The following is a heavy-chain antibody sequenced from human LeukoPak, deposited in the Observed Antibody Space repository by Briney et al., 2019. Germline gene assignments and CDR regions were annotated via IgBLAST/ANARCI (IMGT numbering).Heavy chain of an antibody. J-gene: IGHJ4*02. Sequence: ASVTVSCKASGYTFTSYGISWVRQAPGQGLEWMGWISAYNGNTNYAQKLQGRVTMTTDTSTGTAYMELRGLRSDDTAVYYCARDQRVYSSGPGYWGQGTLVTVSS. D-gene: IGHD5-18*01. CDR3: ARDQRVYSSGPGY. V-gene: IGHV1-18*01. CDR2: ISAYNGNT. CDR1: GYTFTSYG.